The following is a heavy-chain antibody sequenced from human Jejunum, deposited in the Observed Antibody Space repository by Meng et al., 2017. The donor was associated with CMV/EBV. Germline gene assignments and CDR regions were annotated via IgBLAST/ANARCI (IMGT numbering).Heavy chain of an antibody. V-gene: IGHV3-20*03. D-gene: IGHD6-19*01. CDR1: GFTFDDYG. CDR2: INWNGGST. J-gene: IGHJ4*02. Sequence: GFTFDDYGMSLVRQAPGKGLEWVSGINWNGGSTGYADSVKGRFTISRDNAKNSLYLQMNSLRAEDTALYYCARARSSGWYGGANYWGQGTLVTVSS. CDR3: ARARSSGWYGGANY.